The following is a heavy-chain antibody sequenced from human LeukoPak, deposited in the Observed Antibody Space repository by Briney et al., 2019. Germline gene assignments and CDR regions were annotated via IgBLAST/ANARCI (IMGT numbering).Heavy chain of an antibody. D-gene: IGHD2-2*01. Sequence: ASVKVSCKGSGYTFTNYGITWVRQAPGQGLEWMGWISAYNGNTKYAPKLQGRVTMTTDTSTRTAYMELRSLRSDDTAVYYCASDVGYCSSSSCYGLYYWGQGTLATVSS. CDR2: ISAYNGNT. CDR1: GYTFTNYG. CDR3: ASDVGYCSSSSCYGLYY. V-gene: IGHV1-18*01. J-gene: IGHJ4*02.